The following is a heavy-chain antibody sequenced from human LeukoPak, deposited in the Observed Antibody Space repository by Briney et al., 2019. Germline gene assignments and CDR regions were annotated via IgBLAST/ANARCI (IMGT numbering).Heavy chain of an antibody. V-gene: IGHV4-59*01. Sequence: SKTLSLTCTVSGGSISSYYWSWIRQPPGKGLEWIGYIYYSRSTNYNPSLKSRVTISVDTSKNQFSLKLSSVTAADTAVYYCARDQSFVYYGMDVWGQGTTVTVSS. CDR2: IYYSRST. CDR3: ARDQSFVYYGMDV. J-gene: IGHJ6*02. CDR1: GGSISSYY. D-gene: IGHD3-10*01.